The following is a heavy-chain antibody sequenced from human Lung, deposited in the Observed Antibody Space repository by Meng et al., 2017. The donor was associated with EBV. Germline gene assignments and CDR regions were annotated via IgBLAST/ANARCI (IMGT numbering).Heavy chain of an antibody. Sequence: EVQLVESGGDLVTPGGSLTLSCAASGFTFSQAWMSWVRQAPGKGLEWVGHIKSRADGGSTDYAAPVKGRFTISRDDSKGTLYLQMNSLKIGDTGLYYCTTEGLFWGKGTLVTVSS. CDR1: GFTFSQAW. J-gene: IGHJ1*01. D-gene: IGHD3/OR15-3a*01. V-gene: IGHV3-15*01. CDR2: IKSRADGGST. CDR3: TTEGLF.